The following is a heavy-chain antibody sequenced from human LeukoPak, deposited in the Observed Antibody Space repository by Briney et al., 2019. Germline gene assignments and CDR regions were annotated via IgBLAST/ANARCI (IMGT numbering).Heavy chain of an antibody. D-gene: IGHD3-10*01. Sequence: ASVKVSCKASGYSFTRYGINWVRQATGQGLEWMGWMNPNSGNTGYAQKFQGRVTITRNTSISTAYMELSSLRSEDTAVYYCARDVGSGSYYFDYWGQGTLVTVSS. CDR2: MNPNSGNT. CDR3: ARDVGSGSYYFDY. CDR1: GYSFTRYG. V-gene: IGHV1-8*03. J-gene: IGHJ4*02.